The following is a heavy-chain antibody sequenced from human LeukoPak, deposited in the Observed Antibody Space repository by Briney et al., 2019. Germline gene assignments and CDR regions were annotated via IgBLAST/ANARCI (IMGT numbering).Heavy chain of an antibody. Sequence: PGRSLRLSCAASGFTFSSYGMHWVRQAPGKGLEWVAVIWYDGSNKYYADSVKGRFTISRDNSKNTLYLQMNSLRAEDTAVYYCARGSTYYDFWSGYYSDYWGQGTLVTVSS. CDR2: IWYDGSNK. J-gene: IGHJ4*02. CDR3: ARGSTYYDFWSGYYSDY. V-gene: IGHV3-33*01. CDR1: GFTFSSYG. D-gene: IGHD3-3*01.